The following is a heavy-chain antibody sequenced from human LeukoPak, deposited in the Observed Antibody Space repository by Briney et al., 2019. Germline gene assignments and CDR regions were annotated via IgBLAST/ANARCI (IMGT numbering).Heavy chain of an antibody. Sequence: GGSLRLSCAASGFSFSSYAMAWVRQAPGKGLEWVSSMSGSGANSYYVDSVKGRFTISRDNSKNTLYLQMNSLRAEDTAVYYCAKVLSGSVTTDYWGQGTLVTVSS. CDR2: MSGSGANS. V-gene: IGHV3-23*01. J-gene: IGHJ4*02. CDR3: AKVLSGSVTTDY. CDR1: GFSFSSYA. D-gene: IGHD4-17*01.